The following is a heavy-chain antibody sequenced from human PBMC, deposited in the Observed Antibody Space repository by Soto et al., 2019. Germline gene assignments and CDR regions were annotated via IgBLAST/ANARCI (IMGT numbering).Heavy chain of an antibody. J-gene: IGHJ4*02. V-gene: IGHV3-30*03. D-gene: IGHD1-26*01. CDR1: GFTFSSYG. CDR3: ARDAPGGAGTPGDY. Sequence: QVQLVESGGGVVQPGRSLRLSCTASGFTFSSYGMHWVRQAPGKGLEWVALISYDGSNKYDADSVTGRFTISRDNSKNTLYLQINSLRIEDTAVYYCARDAPGGAGTPGDYWGQGTLVTVS. CDR2: ISYDGSNK.